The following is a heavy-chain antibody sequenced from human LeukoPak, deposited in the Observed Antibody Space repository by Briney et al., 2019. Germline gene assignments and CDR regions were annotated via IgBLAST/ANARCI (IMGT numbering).Heavy chain of an antibody. CDR2: ISGSGGST. CDR1: GFTVSSNY. J-gene: IGHJ4*02. CDR3: AKDLTSGGYDY. Sequence: QPGGSLRLSCAASGFTVSSNYMSWVRQAPGKGLEWVSAISGSGGSTYYADSVKGRFTISRDNSKNTLYLQMNSLRAEDTAVYYCAKDLTSGGYDYWGQGTLVTVSS. D-gene: IGHD2-15*01. V-gene: IGHV3-23*01.